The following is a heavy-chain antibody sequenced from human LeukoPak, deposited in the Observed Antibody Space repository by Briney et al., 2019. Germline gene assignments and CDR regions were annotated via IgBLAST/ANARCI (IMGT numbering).Heavy chain of an antibody. Sequence: GGSLRLSCAASVFTYSSYAMSWVRQAPGRGLEWVSAISGSGGSPYYADSLKGGCNISRDNSKNTLYLQMNSVRAGETAVYYCAKDRTHLVVVTAIGDYWRQGPLVTVSS. CDR3: AKDRTHLVVVTAIGDY. CDR1: VFTYSSYA. CDR2: ISGSGGSP. V-gene: IGHV3-23*01. J-gene: IGHJ4*02. D-gene: IGHD2-21*02.